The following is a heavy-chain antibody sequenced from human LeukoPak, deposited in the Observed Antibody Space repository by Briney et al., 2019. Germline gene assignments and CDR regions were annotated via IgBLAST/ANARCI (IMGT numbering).Heavy chain of an antibody. V-gene: IGHV3-13*01. J-gene: IGHJ3*02. D-gene: IGHD6-19*01. CDR3: AREEAVADAFDI. CDR2: IGTAGDT. Sequence: GGSLRLSCAASDFTFIAYWMHWVRQATGKGLEWVSAIGTAGDTYYPGSVKGRFTISRENAKNSLYLQMNSLRAGDTAVYYCAREEAVADAFDIWGQGTMVTVSS. CDR1: DFTFIAYW.